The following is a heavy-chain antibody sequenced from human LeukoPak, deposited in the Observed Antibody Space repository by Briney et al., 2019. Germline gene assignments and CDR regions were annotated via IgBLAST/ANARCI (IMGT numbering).Heavy chain of an antibody. J-gene: IGHJ6*02. V-gene: IGHV3-21*01. CDR3: AIAPEEVAYYYYYGMDV. CDR2: TGSSNNI. Sequence: PGGSLRLSCAVSGYTFSTYSMNWVRQAPGKGLEWVSSTGSSNNIYYADSVKGRFTISRDNVKNSLYLQMNSLRAEDTAVYYCAIAPEEVAYYYYYGMDVWGQGTTVIVSS. CDR1: GYTFSTYS.